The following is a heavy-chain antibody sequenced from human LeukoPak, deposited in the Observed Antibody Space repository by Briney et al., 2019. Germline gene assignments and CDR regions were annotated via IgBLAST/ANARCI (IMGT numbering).Heavy chain of an antibody. CDR3: TRLWVDTAMSGIDY. D-gene: IGHD5-18*01. J-gene: IGHJ4*02. V-gene: IGHV3-49*04. Sequence: GSLRLSCTASGFTFGDYAMSWVRQAPGKGLEWVGFIRSKAYSGTTEYAASVKGRFTISRDDSKSIAYLQMNSLKTEDTAVYYCTRLWVDTAMSGIDYWGQGTLVTVSS. CDR1: GFTFGDYA. CDR2: IRSKAYSGTT.